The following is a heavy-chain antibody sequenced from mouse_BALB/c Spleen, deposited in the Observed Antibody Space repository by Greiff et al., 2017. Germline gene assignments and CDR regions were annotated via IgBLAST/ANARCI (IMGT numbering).Heavy chain of an antibody. J-gene: IGHJ4*01. D-gene: IGHD2-1*01. V-gene: IGHV5-17*02. CDR2: ISSGSSTI. CDR3: ARRGNYDAMDY. Sequence: EVNVVESGGGLVQPGGSRKLSCAASGFTFSSFGMHWVRQAPEKGLEWVAYISSGSSTIYYADTVKGRFTISRDNPKNTLFLQMTSLRSEDTAMYYCARRGNYDAMDYWGQGTSVTVSS. CDR1: GFTFSSFG.